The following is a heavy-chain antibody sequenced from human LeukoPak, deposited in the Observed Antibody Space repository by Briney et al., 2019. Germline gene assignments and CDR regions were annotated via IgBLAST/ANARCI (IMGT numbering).Heavy chain of an antibody. CDR1: GFTFDDYA. CDR2: ISWNSGSI. J-gene: IGHJ3*02. Sequence: GGSLRLSCAAAGFTFDDYAMHWVRQAPGEGLEWVSGISWNSGSIGYADSVKGRFTISRDNAKNSLYLQMNSLRAEDMALYYCAKDRVYSNYEAGAFDIWGQGTMVTVSS. D-gene: IGHD4-11*01. V-gene: IGHV3-9*03. CDR3: AKDRVYSNYEAGAFDI.